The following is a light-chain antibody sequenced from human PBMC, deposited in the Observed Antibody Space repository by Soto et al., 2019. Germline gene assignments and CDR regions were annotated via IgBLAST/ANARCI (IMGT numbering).Light chain of an antibody. J-gene: IGKJ5*01. Sequence: EILMTHSPSTLSVSPGKSTPLSSRVSQSIRRNLAWYRQKPGQAPRLLMFRTSSRATGFPARFSGSGSGSEFNLTISSLQSEDFAVYYCQQYHNWPPITFGQGTRLEIK. CDR2: RTS. CDR3: QQYHNWPPIT. CDR1: QSIRRN. V-gene: IGKV3-15*01.